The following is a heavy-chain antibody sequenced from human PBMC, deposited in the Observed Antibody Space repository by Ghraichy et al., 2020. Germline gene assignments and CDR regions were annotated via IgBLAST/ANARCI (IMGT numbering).Heavy chain of an antibody. D-gene: IGHD3-10*01. CDR3: VKFSGQQLPNYHFGY. CDR2: VRATSGIT. J-gene: IGHJ4*01. V-gene: IGHV3-23*01. CDR1: GFNFNTHA. Sequence: GGSLRLSCATSGFNFNTHAMTWVRQAPGKGLECVAAVRATSGITYYAESVKGRFTVIRDSSKTTLSLQMNNLGPEDTANYYCVKFSGQQLPNYHFGYWGHGTRVTVSS.